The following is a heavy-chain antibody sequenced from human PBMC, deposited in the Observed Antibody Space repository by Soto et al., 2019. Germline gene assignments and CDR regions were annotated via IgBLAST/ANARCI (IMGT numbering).Heavy chain of an antibody. V-gene: IGHV1-69*02. CDR2: IIPILGLA. CDR3: ASPPVADVAFDI. CDR1: GGTFSSYT. D-gene: IGHD6-19*01. J-gene: IGHJ3*02. Sequence: QVQLVQSGAEVKKPGSSVKVSCKASGGTFSSYTISWVRQAPGQGLEWMGRIIPILGLAKYAQKFQGRVTITADKSTSTAYTELSSLRSEDSAVYYCASPPVADVAFDIWGQGTMVTVSS.